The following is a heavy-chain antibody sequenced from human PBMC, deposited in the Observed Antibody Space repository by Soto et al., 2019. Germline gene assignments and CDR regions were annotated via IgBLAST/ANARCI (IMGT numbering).Heavy chain of an antibody. CDR3: AREAGGFSTGCFDP. CDR1: GGSISNSF. V-gene: IGHV4-59*01. D-gene: IGHD2-15*01. Sequence: QVQLQESGPGLVKPSETLSLTCTVSGGSISNSFWSWIRQPPGKGLEWIGSIHYSGSAKTNPSLKSRVTISVDTSKKYFSLKLNSVTAADTAVYYCAREAGGFSTGCFDPWGQGTLVTVSS. J-gene: IGHJ5*02. CDR2: IHYSGSA.